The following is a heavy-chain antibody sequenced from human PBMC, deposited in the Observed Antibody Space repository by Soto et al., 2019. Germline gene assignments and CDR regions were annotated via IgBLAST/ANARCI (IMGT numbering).Heavy chain of an antibody. D-gene: IGHD3-3*01. CDR1: GFTFSGSW. Sequence: EMQLVESGGGLVRPGGSLRLSCAASGFTFSGSWMAWVRQAPGKGLEWVANIKQDEGEKYYADSVKGRFTISRDNAKNSLYLQMSGLRDEDTATYYCAEGGGYDYWTGLDPWGQGTLVTGSS. J-gene: IGHJ5*02. CDR3: AEGGGYDYWTGLDP. V-gene: IGHV3-7*01. CDR2: IKQDEGEK.